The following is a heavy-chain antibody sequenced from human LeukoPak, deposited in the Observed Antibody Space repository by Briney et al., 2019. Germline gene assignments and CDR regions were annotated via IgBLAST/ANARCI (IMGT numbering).Heavy chain of an antibody. D-gene: IGHD5-18*01. CDR1: GDSVSRNNIA. J-gene: IGHJ4*02. CDR2: TYFGSKWYN. CDR3: ARDRGAMAIDY. V-gene: IGHV6-1*01. Sequence: SQTLSLTCAISGDSVSRNNIAWDWIRQSPSRGLEWLGRTYFGSKWYNEYAISVKSRITINPDTSKNQFSLQLNSVTPEDTAVYYCARDRGAMAIDYWGQGTLVTVSS.